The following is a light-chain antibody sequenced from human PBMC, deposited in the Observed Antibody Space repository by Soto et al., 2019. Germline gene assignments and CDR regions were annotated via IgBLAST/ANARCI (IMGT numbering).Light chain of an antibody. CDR2: AAS. CDR1: QSVSSSY. CDR3: QHYGSSSLFT. J-gene: IGKJ3*01. V-gene: IGKV3-20*01. Sequence: EIVLTQSPGTLSLSPGERATLSCRASQSVSSSYLAWYQQKPGQAPRLLIYAASSRATGIPDRFSGSGSGTDFTLTISRLEPEDFTVYYCQHYGSSSLFTFGPGTKVDLK.